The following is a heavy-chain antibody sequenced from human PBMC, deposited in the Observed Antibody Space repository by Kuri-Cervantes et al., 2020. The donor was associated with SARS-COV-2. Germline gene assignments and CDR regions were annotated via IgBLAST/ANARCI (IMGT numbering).Heavy chain of an antibody. CDR1: GGSISSSSYY. Sequence: SETLSLACTVSGGSISSSSYYWGWNRQPPGKGLEWIGSIYYSGSTYYNPSLKSRVTISVDTSKNQFSLKLSSVTAADTAVYYCARRPVTAYFDLWGRGTLVTVSS. CDR2: IYYSGST. J-gene: IGHJ2*01. CDR3: ARRPVTAYFDL. V-gene: IGHV4-39*01. D-gene: IGHD2-21*02.